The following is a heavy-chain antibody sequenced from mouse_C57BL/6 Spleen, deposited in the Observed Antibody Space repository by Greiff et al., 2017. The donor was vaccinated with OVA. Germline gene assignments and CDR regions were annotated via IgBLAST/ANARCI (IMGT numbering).Heavy chain of an antibody. J-gene: IGHJ4*01. V-gene: IGHV7-1*01. D-gene: IGHD1-1*01. CDR2: SRNKANDYTT. CDR3: ARDDLYGSSSAMDY. CDR1: GFTFSDFY. Sequence: EVKLVESGGGLVQSGRSLRLSCATSGFTFSDFYMEWVRQAPGKGLEWIAASRNKANDYTTEYSASVKGRFIVSRDTSQSILYLQMNALRAEDTAIYYCARDDLYGSSSAMDYWGQGTSVTVSS.